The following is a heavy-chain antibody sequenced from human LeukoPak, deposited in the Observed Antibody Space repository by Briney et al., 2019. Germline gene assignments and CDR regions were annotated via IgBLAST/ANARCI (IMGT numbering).Heavy chain of an antibody. Sequence: PGGSLRLSCAASGFTFSSYGMSWVRQAPGKGLEWVANIKQDGSEKYYVDSVKGRFTISRDNAKNSLYLQMNSLRAEDTAVYYCARFDDYLFDYWGQGTLVTVSS. J-gene: IGHJ4*02. D-gene: IGHD4-11*01. CDR3: ARFDDYLFDY. CDR2: IKQDGSEK. CDR1: GFTFSSYG. V-gene: IGHV3-7*01.